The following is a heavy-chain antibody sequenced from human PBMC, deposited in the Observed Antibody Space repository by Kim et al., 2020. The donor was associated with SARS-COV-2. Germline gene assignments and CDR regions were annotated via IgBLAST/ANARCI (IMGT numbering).Heavy chain of an antibody. CDR3: ASLSTGYVWDKFDY. Sequence: GGSLRLSCVASGFTFSSYWMHWVRQAPGKGLVWVSRVNSDGSSTSYADSGKGRFTISRDNARNTLYLQMNSLRAEDPDVYYCASLSTGYVWDKFDYWGQGTLVTVSS. V-gene: IGHV3-74*01. J-gene: IGHJ4*02. CDR2: VNSDGSST. CDR1: GFTFSSYW. D-gene: IGHD3-16*01.